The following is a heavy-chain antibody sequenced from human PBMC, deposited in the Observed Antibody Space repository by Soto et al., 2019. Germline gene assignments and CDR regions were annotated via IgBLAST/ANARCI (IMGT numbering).Heavy chain of an antibody. J-gene: IGHJ4*02. CDR2: IKQDGSEK. CDR3: ARETSADSF. Sequence: EVQLVESGGGLVQPGWSLRLSCGASGCTFSNYWMVWVRQAPEKGPEWVATIKQDGSEKYYVDSVKGRFTISRDNTKNSLYLQMNSLRAEDTDLYYCARETSADSFWGQGTLVTVSS. D-gene: IGHD2-21*01. CDR1: GCTFSNYW. V-gene: IGHV3-7*01.